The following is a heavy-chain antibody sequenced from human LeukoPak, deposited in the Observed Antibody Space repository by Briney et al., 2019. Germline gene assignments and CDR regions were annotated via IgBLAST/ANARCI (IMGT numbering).Heavy chain of an antibody. CDR2: IKHDASEK. CDR3: ARHNYYQFDY. J-gene: IGHJ4*02. CDR1: GFIFSDFS. Sequence: GGSLRLSCTASGFIFSDFSMTWVRQAPGKGLEWVANIKHDASEKYYAESMRGRVTISRDNAKNSLYLQIDSLTTEDTAIYFCARHNYYQFDYWGQGTLVTAPS. D-gene: IGHD1-1*01. V-gene: IGHV3-7*01.